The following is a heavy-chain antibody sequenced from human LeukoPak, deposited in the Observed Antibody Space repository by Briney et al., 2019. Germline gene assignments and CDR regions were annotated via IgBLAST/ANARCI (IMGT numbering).Heavy chain of an antibody. Sequence: SVKVSCKASGGTFSSYAISWVRQAPGQGLEWMGGIIPIFGTANYAQKFQGRVTITTDESTSTAYMEQSSLRSEDTAVYYWARSAVGDYSNAFDPWGQGTLVTVSS. CDR3: ARSAVGDYSNAFDP. D-gene: IGHD4-11*01. V-gene: IGHV1-69*05. CDR1: GGTFSSYA. J-gene: IGHJ5*02. CDR2: IIPIFGTA.